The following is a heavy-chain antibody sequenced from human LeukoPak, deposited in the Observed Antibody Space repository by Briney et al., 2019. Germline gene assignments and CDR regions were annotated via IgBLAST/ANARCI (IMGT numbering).Heavy chain of an antibody. Sequence: GGSLRLSCAASGLTFSSYGMNWVRQAPGKGLEWVASIGPTGSDRYHADSIKGRFTISRDNANNFLYLQMNSLRAEDTAVYYCATETNGRHYDYWGQGTLLTVSS. CDR1: GLTFSSYG. J-gene: IGHJ4*02. D-gene: IGHD1-14*01. V-gene: IGHV3-21*06. CDR3: ATETNGRHYDY. CDR2: IGPTGSDR.